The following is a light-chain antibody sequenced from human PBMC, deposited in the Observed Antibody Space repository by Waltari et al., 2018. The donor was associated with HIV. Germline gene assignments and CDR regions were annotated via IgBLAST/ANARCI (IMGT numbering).Light chain of an antibody. Sequence: SYELTQPLSVSVALGPTARLTCGGYNIANRNVYWYQQQPGQAPLLVIYRDTNRPSGIPERFSGSNSRNTATLTISRAQAGDEADYYCQVWDSSTVVFGGGTQLTVL. CDR1: NIANRN. CDR3: QVWDSSTVV. J-gene: IGLJ2*01. V-gene: IGLV3-9*01. CDR2: RDT.